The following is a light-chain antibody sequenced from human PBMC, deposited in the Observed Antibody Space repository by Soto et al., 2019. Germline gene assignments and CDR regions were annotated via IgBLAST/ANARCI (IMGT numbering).Light chain of an antibody. Sequence: EVVMTQSPDTLSVSPGERATLSCRASQSVSSNLAWYQQKLGQAPRLLIYGASTRATGIPARFSGSGSGTEFTLTISSLQSEDFAIYYCQQYNTWPRTFGHGTKVEIK. CDR2: GAS. V-gene: IGKV3-15*01. CDR3: QQYNTWPRT. CDR1: QSVSSN. J-gene: IGKJ1*01.